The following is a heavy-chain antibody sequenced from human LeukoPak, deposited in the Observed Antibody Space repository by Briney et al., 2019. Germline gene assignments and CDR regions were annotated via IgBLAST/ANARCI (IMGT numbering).Heavy chain of an antibody. CDR2: INHSGST. CDR3: ARGIVYYGSGSYYRSAHYFDY. D-gene: IGHD3-10*01. V-gene: IGHV4-34*01. J-gene: IGHJ4*02. Sequence: SETLSLTCAVYGGSFSGYYWSWIRQPPGKGLEWIGEINHSGSTNYNPSLKSRVTISVDTSKNQFSLKLSSVTAAATAVYYCARGIVYYGSGSYYRSAHYFDYWGQGTLVTVSS. CDR1: GGSFSGYY.